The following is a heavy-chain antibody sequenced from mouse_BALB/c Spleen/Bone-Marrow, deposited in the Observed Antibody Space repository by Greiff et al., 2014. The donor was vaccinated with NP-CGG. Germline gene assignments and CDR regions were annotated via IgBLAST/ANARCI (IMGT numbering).Heavy chain of an antibody. CDR3: AGGGIYYGRTAMDY. Sequence: EVMLEESGGDLVKPGGSLKLSCAASGFTFNSYGMPWVRQTPDKRLEWVVTISSGGTNTYYPDSVKGRSTISRDNSSNTPYLQTTSLKSKDTTMYYCAGGGIYYGRTAMDYWGQGTSVTVSS. J-gene: IGHJ4*01. CDR1: GFTFNSYG. D-gene: IGHD1-1*01. CDR2: ISSGGTNT. V-gene: IGHV5-6*01.